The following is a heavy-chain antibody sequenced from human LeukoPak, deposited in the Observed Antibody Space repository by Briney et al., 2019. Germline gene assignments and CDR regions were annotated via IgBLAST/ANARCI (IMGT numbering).Heavy chain of an antibody. D-gene: IGHD3-9*01. V-gene: IGHV3-21*01. CDR3: ARGERVLRYFDWLNNWFDP. Sequence: GGSLRLSCAASGFTFSSYSMNWVRQAPGKGLEWVSSISSSSSYIYYADSVKGRFTISRDNAKNSLYLQMNSLRAEDTAVYYCARGERVLRYFDWLNNWFDPWGQGTLVTVSS. CDR2: ISSSSSYI. CDR1: GFTFSSYS. J-gene: IGHJ5*02.